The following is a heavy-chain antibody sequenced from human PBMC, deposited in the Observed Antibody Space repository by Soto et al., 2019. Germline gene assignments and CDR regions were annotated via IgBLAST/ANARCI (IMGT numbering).Heavy chain of an antibody. CDR3: ARAREPYFSLRPVDY. CDR2: ISNSGTTR. J-gene: IGHJ4*02. Sequence: QVQLVESGGGLVEPGGSLRRSCVASGLTFSDYYMSWIRQAPGKGLEYVSYISNSGTTRYYADSGTGRFTISRDNANNSLFLQLNSLRVEDTAMYYCARAREPYFSLRPVDYWGQGTLVTVSS. CDR1: GLTFSDYY. V-gene: IGHV3-11*01. D-gene: IGHD4-17*01.